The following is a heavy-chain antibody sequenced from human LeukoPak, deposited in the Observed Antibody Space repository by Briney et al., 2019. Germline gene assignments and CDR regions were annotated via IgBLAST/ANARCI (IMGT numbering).Heavy chain of an antibody. D-gene: IGHD5-18*01. Sequence: SETLSLTCTVSGGSISTYYCSWIRQPAGKGLEWIGRIYTSGSTSYNSSLKSRVTMSVDTSKIQFSLKLSSVTAANTAVYYCARDVGGYNYGYSLDYWGQGTLVSVSS. CDR1: GGSISTYY. V-gene: IGHV4-4*07. J-gene: IGHJ4*02. CDR3: ARDVGGYNYGYSLDY. CDR2: IYTSGST.